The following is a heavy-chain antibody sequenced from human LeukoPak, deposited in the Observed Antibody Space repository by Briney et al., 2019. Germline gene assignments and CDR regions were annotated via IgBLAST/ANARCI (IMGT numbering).Heavy chain of an antibody. V-gene: IGHV3-23*01. Sequence: SGGSLRLSCAASGFTFSGYAMSWVRQAPGKGLEWVSAISGSGGSTYYADSVKGRFTISRDNSKNTLYLQMNSLRAEDTAVYYCAKDKSEQWLVYQYFQHWGQGTLVTVSS. CDR2: ISGSGGST. D-gene: IGHD6-19*01. CDR3: AKDKSEQWLVYQYFQH. CDR1: GFTFSGYA. J-gene: IGHJ1*01.